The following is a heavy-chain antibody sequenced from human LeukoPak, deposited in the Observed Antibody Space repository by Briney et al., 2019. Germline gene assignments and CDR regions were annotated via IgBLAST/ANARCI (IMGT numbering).Heavy chain of an antibody. CDR2: IYTSGST. J-gene: IGHJ4*02. CDR3: AREGIEAPYYFDY. D-gene: IGHD2-15*01. Sequence: SETLSLTCTVSGGSISSSSYYWSWIRQPAGKGLEWIGRIYTSGSTNYNPSLKSRVTISVDTSKNQLSLKLSSVTAADTGVYYCAREGIEAPYYFDYWGQGTLVTVSS. CDR1: GGSISSSSYY. V-gene: IGHV4-61*02.